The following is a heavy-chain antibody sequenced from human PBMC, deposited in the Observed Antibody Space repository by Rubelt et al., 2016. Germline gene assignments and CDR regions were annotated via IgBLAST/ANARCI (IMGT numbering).Heavy chain of an antibody. D-gene: IGHD6-13*01. CDR1: GYTFTSYA. CDR3: AREESSGYSSSWYGRVYGMDV. CDR2: INAGNGNT. Sequence: QVQLVQSGAEVKKPGASVKVSCKASGYTFTSYAMHRVRQAPGQRLEWMGWINAGNGNTNYAQKLQGKGTRYTEPATSTAYMVRRSLRSDDTAVYYCAREESSGYSSSWYGRVYGMDVWGQGTTVTVSS. J-gene: IGHJ6*02. V-gene: IGHV1-3*01.